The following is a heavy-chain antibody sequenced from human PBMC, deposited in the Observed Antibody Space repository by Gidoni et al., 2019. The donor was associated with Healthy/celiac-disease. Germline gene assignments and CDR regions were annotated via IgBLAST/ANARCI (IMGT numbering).Heavy chain of an antibody. Sequence: QLQLQESGPGLVKPSETLSLTCPVSGGSISSSSYYWGWIRQPPGKGLECIGSIYYSGSTYYNPSLKSRVTISVDTSKNQFSLKLSSVTAADTAVYYCAGRDGYNPDWYFDLWGRGTLVTVSS. CDR3: AGRDGYNPDWYFDL. CDR1: GGSISSSSYY. V-gene: IGHV4-39*07. CDR2: IYYSGST. D-gene: IGHD5-12*01. J-gene: IGHJ2*01.